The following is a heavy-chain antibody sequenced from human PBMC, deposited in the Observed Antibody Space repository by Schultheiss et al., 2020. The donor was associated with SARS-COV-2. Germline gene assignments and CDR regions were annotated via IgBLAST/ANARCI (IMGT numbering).Heavy chain of an antibody. D-gene: IGHD6-19*01. J-gene: IGHJ4*02. V-gene: IGHV4-30-2*01. CDR2: IYHSGST. CDR1: GGSISSGGYS. CDR3: ARAGIAVARFDY. Sequence: SETLSLTCAVSGGSISSGGYSWSWIRQPPGKGLEWIGYIYHSGSTYYNPSLKSRVTISVDTSKNQFSLKLSSVTAADTAVYYCARAGIAVARFDYWGQGTLVTVSS.